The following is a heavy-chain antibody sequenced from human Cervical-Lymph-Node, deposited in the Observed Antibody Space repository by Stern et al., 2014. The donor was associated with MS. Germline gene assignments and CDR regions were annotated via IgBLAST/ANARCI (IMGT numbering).Heavy chain of an antibody. CDR2: IYHSGAS. CDR3: ARERQQYCNSEGCSYWYFDL. D-gene: IGHD2/OR15-2a*01. CDR1: GGSVSSTNW. V-gene: IGHV4-4*02. J-gene: IGHJ2*01. Sequence: QVQLQESGPGLVKPSGTLSLTCAVSGGSVSSTNWWSWVRQSPGKGLEWIGNIYHSGASKKRPSRRSRIPISLNSTKTHLSLHLTSVAAADTAVYYCARERQQYCNSEGCSYWYFDLWGRGTLVTVSS.